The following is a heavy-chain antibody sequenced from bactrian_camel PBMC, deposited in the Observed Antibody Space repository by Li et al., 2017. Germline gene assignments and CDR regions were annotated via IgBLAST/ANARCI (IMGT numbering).Heavy chain of an antibody. J-gene: IGHJ6*01. CDR2: IDMDGDT. CDR3: AADAENGKYGDTCLFGY. CDR1: GDTVGRYC. D-gene: IGHD6*01. V-gene: IGHV3S55*01. Sequence: QLVESGGGSVQVGGSLRLSCVASGDTVGRYCMGWFRQIPDKEREEVANIDMDGDTWYADSVKGRFTISKDNAKKTLYLQMNILKPEDTGTYYCAADAENGKYGDTCLFGYWGQGTQVTVS.